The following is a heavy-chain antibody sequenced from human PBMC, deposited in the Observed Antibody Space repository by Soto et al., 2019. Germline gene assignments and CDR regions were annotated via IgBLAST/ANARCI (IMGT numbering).Heavy chain of an antibody. CDR3: AREFYYGSGSYSLPWFDP. V-gene: IGHV3-33*01. D-gene: IGHD3-10*01. CDR2: IWYDGSNK. Sequence: GGSLRLSCAASGFTFSSYGMHWVRQAPGKGLEWVAVIWYDGSNKYYADSVKGRFTISRDNSKNTLYLQMNSLRAEDTAVYYCAREFYYGSGSYSLPWFDPWGQGTLVTVSS. J-gene: IGHJ5*02. CDR1: GFTFSSYG.